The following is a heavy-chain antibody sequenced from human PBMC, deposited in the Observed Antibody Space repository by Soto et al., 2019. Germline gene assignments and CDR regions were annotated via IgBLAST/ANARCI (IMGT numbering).Heavy chain of an antibody. J-gene: IGHJ6*02. CDR3: GTSSRKDYHFAMDV. V-gene: IGHV3-53*01. Sequence: LRLSCAASGFSVSSSDMSWVRQVPGEGLEWVSVIYSGGSTHDADYVKGRFSVSRDTSKNTVDLQVNSLRVDDTAVYYCGTSSRKDYHFAMDVWGQGTAVTVSS. D-gene: IGHD6-6*01. CDR1: GFSVSSSD. CDR2: IYSGGST.